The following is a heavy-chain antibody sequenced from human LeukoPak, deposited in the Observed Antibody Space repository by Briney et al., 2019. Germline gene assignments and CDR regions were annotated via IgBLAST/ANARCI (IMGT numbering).Heavy chain of an antibody. CDR3: ARSSGWYPFPDY. CDR2: LNQDAGEK. Sequence: GGSLRLSCAASGFTFSSYWMSRVRQAPGKGLEWVASLNQDAGEKHYVDSVKGRFTISRDNAQNSLYLQMNSLRAEDTAVYYCARSSGWYPFPDYWGQGTLVTVSS. CDR1: GFTFSSYW. V-gene: IGHV3-7*01. J-gene: IGHJ4*02. D-gene: IGHD6-19*01.